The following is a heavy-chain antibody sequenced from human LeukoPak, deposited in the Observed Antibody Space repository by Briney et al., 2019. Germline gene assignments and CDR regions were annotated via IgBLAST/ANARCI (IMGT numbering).Heavy chain of an antibody. V-gene: IGHV3-23*01. D-gene: IGHD1-26*01. CDR2: ISASGSAT. CDR3: AKGGKWDVTPFDY. J-gene: IGHJ4*02. Sequence: GGSLRLSCATSGFIFSNYGMNWVRQAPGKGLEWVAAISASGSATSYADSVRGRFTISRDNSKSTTYLQMNSLRAEDTAVFYCAKGGKWDVTPFDYWGQGTLVTVSS. CDR1: GFIFSNYG.